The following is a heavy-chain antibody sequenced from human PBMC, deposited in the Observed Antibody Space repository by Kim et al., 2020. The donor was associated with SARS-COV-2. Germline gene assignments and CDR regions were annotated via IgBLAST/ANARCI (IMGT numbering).Heavy chain of an antibody. J-gene: IGHJ4*02. V-gene: IGHV3-23*01. CDR2: ISGSGGST. D-gene: IGHD3-10*01. CDR3: AKLTGLWFGKAPFDY. CDR1: GFTFSSYA. Sequence: GGSLRLSCAASGFTFSSYAMSWVRQAPGKGLEWVSAISGSGGSTYYADSVKGRFTISRDNSKNTLYLQMNSLRAEDTAVYYCAKLTGLWFGKAPFDYWGQGTLVTVSS.